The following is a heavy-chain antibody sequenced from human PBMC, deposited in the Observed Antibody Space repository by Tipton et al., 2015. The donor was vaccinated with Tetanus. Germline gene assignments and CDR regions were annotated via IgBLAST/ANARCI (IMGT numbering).Heavy chain of an antibody. CDR3: ARIGWLQQNKPAFDI. V-gene: IGHV4-39*07. CDR1: GDSVSSSRYY. J-gene: IGHJ3*02. CDR2: IHYSGNT. D-gene: IGHD6-19*01. Sequence: LRLSCTVSGDSVSSSRYYWGWIRQHPGKGLEWIGYIHYSGNTFYKPSLKSRVTLSVDTSKNQFSLKLSSVTAADTAVYYCARIGWLQQNKPAFDIWGQGTVVTVSS.